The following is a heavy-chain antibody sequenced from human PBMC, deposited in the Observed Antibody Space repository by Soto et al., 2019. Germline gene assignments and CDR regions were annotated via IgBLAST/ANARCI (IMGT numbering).Heavy chain of an antibody. D-gene: IGHD3-10*01. CDR2: IWYDGSNK. CDR1: GFTFSSYG. CDR3: ARDTYYYGSGSEGATLYYGMDV. Sequence: GGSLRLSCAASGFTFSSYGMHWVRQAPGKGLEWVAVIWYDGSNKYYADSVKGRFTISRDNSKNTLYLQMNSLRAEDTAVYYCARDTYYYGSGSEGATLYYGMDVWGQGTTVTVSS. J-gene: IGHJ6*02. V-gene: IGHV3-33*01.